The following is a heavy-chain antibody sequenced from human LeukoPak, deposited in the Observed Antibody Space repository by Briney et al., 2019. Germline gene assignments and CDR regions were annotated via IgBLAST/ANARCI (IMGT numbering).Heavy chain of an antibody. D-gene: IGHD5-24*01. Sequence: GESLRLSCVASGFSFSSYAMSWVRQAPGKGLEWVSTVSGSGGNRYYADSVKGRFTISRDNSRNTQYLQMSSLRAEDTALYYCAKENGYKTTHFDYWGQGTLVTVSS. CDR1: GFSFSSYA. V-gene: IGHV3-23*01. CDR2: VSGSGGNR. J-gene: IGHJ4*02. CDR3: AKENGYKTTHFDY.